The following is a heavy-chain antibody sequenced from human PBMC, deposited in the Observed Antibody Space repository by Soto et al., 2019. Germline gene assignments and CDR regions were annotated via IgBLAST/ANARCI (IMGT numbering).Heavy chain of an antibody. J-gene: IGHJ6*03. CDR1: GGSISSYY. CDR2: IYYSGST. D-gene: IGHD3-10*01. Sequence: SETLSLTCTVSGGSISSYYWSWIRQPPGKGLEWIGEIYYSGSTNYNPSLKSRVTISVDTSKNQFSLKLSSVTAADTAVYYCARPAYLGYYYYMDVWGKGTTVTVSS. CDR3: ARPAYLGYYYYMDV. V-gene: IGHV4-59*12.